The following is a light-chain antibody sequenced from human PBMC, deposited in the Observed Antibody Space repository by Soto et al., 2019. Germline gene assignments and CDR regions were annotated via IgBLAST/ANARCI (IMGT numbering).Light chain of an antibody. J-gene: IGKJ4*01. CDR3: QQLQSFPLT. V-gene: IGKV1-9*01. CDR2: AAS. CDR1: QAIGNF. Sequence: DVHLTQSPSFLSASVGDGVTITCRASQAIGNFFAWYQQKPGKAPKLLIYAASILHSGVPSRFSGSGSGTELTLTISSLQPEDFATYYCQQLQSFPLTFGGGTKVDIK.